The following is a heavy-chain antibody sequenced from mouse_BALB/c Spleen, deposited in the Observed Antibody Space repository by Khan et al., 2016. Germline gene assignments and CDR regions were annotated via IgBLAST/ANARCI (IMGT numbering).Heavy chain of an antibody. D-gene: IGHD2-4*01. J-gene: IGHJ2*01. CDR2: IYPGNVNT. Sequence: QLQLQQPGPELVKPGASVRISCKASGYTFTSYYIHWVKQRPGQGLEWIGWIYPGNVNTQYNEKFKGKATLTADKSSSTAYMQLSSLTSEDSAVYFCARGGLRRGYYFDYWGQGTTLTVSS. CDR3: ARGGLRRGYYFDY. CDR1: GYTFTSYY. V-gene: IGHV1S56*01.